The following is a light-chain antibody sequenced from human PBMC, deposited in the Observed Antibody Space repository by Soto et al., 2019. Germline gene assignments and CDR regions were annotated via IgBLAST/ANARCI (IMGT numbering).Light chain of an antibody. CDR3: QQYYTYPQT. Sequence: DIQMTQSPSSLSASVGDRVTITCRASQSISSFLNWYQQKPGKAPKLLVYAASTLQYGVPSRFSGSGSGTDFTLTINCLQSEDFATYFCQQYYTYPQTFGQGTKLEI. V-gene: IGKV1-39*01. CDR1: QSISSF. CDR2: AAS. J-gene: IGKJ2*01.